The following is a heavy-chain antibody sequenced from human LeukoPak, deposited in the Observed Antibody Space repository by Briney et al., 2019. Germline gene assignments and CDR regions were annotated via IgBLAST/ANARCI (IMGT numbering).Heavy chain of an antibody. V-gene: IGHV4-59*11. CDR3: ARAVSGDFDY. J-gene: IGHJ4*02. CDR2: IYYSGGT. Sequence: SETLSLTCTVSGGSISSHYWSWIRQPPGKGLEWIGYIYYSGGTNYNPSLKSRVTISVDTSKNQFSLKLSSVTAADTAVYYCARAVSGDFDYWGQGTLVTVSS. CDR1: GGSISSHY. D-gene: IGHD1-26*01.